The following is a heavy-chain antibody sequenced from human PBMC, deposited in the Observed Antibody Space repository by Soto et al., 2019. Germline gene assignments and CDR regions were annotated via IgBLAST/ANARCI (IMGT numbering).Heavy chain of an antibody. D-gene: IGHD3-16*01. J-gene: IGHJ4*02. V-gene: IGHV4-59*01. CDR3: AREGHYVFDY. CDR2: IYYSGST. Sequence: SETLSLTCTVSGGSISSYYWSWIRQPPGKGLEWIGYIYYSGSTKNNPSLKSRVTISVDTSKNQFSLKLSSVTAADTAVYYCAREGHYVFDYWGQGSLVTVSS. CDR1: GGSISSYY.